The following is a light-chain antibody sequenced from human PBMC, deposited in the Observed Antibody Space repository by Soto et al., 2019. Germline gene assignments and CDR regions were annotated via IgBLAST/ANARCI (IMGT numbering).Light chain of an antibody. CDR1: SSDVGSYNL. Sequence: QSPLTQPASVSGSPGQSITISCTGTSSDVGSYNLVSWYQQHPGKAPKLMIYEGSKRPSGVSNRFSDSKSDNTASLTISGLQAEDEADYYFCSYAGSSTIGVFVGGTKLTVL. CDR2: EGS. CDR3: CSYAGSSTIGV. V-gene: IGLV2-23*03. J-gene: IGLJ2*01.